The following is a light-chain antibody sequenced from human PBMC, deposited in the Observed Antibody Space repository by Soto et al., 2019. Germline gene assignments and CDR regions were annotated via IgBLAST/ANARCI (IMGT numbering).Light chain of an antibody. CDR3: SSLTSISTLI. CDR1: SSDVGSYNR. CDR2: EVT. J-gene: IGLJ1*01. Sequence: QSVLTQPPSVSGSPGQSVTISCTGTSSDVGSYNRVSWYQQPPGTAPKLMIYEVTNRPSGVPDRFSGSKSGNTASLTISGLQAEDEADYYCSSLTSISTLIFGTGTKVTVL. V-gene: IGLV2-18*02.